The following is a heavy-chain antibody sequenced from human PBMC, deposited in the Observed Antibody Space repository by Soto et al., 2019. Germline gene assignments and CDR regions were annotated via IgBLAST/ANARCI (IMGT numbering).Heavy chain of an antibody. CDR1: GDSIRGGGHY. Sequence: QVQLQESGPGLVKPSQTLSLTCSVSGDSIRGGGHYWNWIRQFPGKGLEWIGYAYHSGSTHYNPSLRWRLTISIDTSKNQFSLRLISVTAAGTALYYCARDTGLAPTVWGYWGHGTQVTVSS. D-gene: IGHD7-27*01. J-gene: IGHJ4*03. CDR3: ARDTGLAPTVWGY. V-gene: IGHV4-31*03. CDR2: AYHSGST.